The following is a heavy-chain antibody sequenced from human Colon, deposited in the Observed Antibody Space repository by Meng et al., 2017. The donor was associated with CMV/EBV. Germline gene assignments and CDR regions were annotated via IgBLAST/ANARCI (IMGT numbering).Heavy chain of an antibody. CDR2: RKQDGGEK. CDR1: GFSFSSYF. J-gene: IGHJ4*02. V-gene: IGHV3-7*01. D-gene: IGHD2-8*02. CDR3: VTYWRGNANYYFDY. Sequence: GEALKISCAASGFSFSSYFMGWIRQAPGKGLEWVANRKQDGGEKYYVDSVKGRFTISRDNARNAVSLEVNNLRVEDTAIYYCVTYWRGNANYYFDYWGQGTLVTVSS.